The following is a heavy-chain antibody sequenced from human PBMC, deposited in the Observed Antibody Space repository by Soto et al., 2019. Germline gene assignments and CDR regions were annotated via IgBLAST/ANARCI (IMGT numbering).Heavy chain of an antibody. V-gene: IGHV4-31*03. CDR3: ARDRVRRDNKPCGLDV. CDR2: TYYTGTT. D-gene: IGHD2-21*01. Sequence: QVQLQESGPGLVQPAQTLSLTCTVSGDPISSGGYFWTWIRQHPGKGLEWIGYTYYTGTTYYNPSLKSRVSISVDTSKNQFSLKLTSVTAADTAIYYCARDRVRRDNKPCGLDVWGQGTTVTVSS. J-gene: IGHJ6*02. CDR1: GDPISSGGYF.